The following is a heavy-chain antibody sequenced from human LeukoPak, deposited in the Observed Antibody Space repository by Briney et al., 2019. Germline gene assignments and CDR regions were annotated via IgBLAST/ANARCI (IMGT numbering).Heavy chain of an antibody. D-gene: IGHD5-24*01. CDR1: GFTFSSYA. Sequence: GSLRLSCAASGFTFSSYAMSRVRQAPGKGLEWVSYISESSSHIYDTDSVKGRFTISRDNAKNSLYLQMNSLRVEDTGIYYCARDRAAKARIGGMDVWGQGTTVIVSS. CDR2: ISESSSHI. CDR3: ARDRAAKARIGGMDV. J-gene: IGHJ6*02. V-gene: IGHV3-21*06.